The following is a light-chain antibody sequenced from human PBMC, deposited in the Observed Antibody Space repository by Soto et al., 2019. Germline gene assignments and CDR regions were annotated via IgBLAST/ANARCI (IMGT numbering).Light chain of an antibody. V-gene: IGKV4-1*01. CDR3: QQYYSGPPYT. CDR2: WAS. CDR1: QSVLYSSNNKNY. J-gene: IGKJ2*01. Sequence: DIVMTQAPDSLAVSLGERATINCMSSQSVLYSSNNKNYLSWYQQRPGQPPKLLIYWASTRDSGVPERFSGSGSGIHFPLTISCLQVEDVAVYYCQQYYSGPPYTFGQGTKLEIK.